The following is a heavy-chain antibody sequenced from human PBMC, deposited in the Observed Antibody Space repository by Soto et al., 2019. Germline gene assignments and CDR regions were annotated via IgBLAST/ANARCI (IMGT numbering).Heavy chain of an antibody. D-gene: IGHD4-4*01. J-gene: IGHJ6*02. CDR2: IIPIFGTA. Sequence: ASVKVSCKASGGTFSSYAISWVRQAPGQGLEWMGGIIPIFGTANYAQKFQGRVTITADESTSTAYMELSSLRSEDTAVYYCAVTPGVHYGMDVWGQGTTVTVSS. CDR1: GGTFSSYA. CDR3: AVTPGVHYGMDV. V-gene: IGHV1-69*13.